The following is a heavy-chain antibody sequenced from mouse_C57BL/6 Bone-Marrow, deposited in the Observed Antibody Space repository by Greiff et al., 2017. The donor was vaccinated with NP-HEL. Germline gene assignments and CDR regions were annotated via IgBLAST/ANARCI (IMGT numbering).Heavy chain of an antibody. D-gene: IGHD2-2*01. CDR1: GYTFTSYW. CDR2: IHPNSGST. J-gene: IGHJ4*01. Sequence: QVQLQQPGAELVKPGASVKLSCKASGYTFTSYWMHWVKQRPGQGLEWIGMIHPNSGSTNYNEKFKSKATLTVDKSSSTAYMQLSSLTSEDSAVYYCAPGGLRRVAMDYWGQGTSVTVSS. V-gene: IGHV1-64*01. CDR3: APGGLRRVAMDY.